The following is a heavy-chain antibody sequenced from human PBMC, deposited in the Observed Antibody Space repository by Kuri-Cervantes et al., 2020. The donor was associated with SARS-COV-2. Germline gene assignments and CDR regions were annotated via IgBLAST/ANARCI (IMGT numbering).Heavy chain of an antibody. CDR2: FNPRSGGT. CDR3: ARVGINYGDYMGHHDY. Sequence: ASVKVSCKASGYTFTNYFLNWVRQAPGQGLEWMGWFNPRSGGTNYAQKFQGRVSKARDTSISTVYMELSSLRSDDTAMYYCARVGINYGDYMGHHDYWGQGTLVTVSS. J-gene: IGHJ4*02. CDR1: GYTFTNYF. V-gene: IGHV1-2*02. D-gene: IGHD4-17*01.